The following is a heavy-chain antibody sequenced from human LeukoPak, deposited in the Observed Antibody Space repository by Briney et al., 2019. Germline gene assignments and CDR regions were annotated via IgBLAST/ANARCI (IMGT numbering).Heavy chain of an antibody. CDR1: GGSISSYY. J-gene: IGHJ4*02. CDR3: ARHVRSYGLPYYFGY. CDR2: IYYSGST. V-gene: IGHV4-59*08. D-gene: IGHD5-18*01. Sequence: SETLSLTCTVSGGSISSYYWSWIRQPPGKGLEWIGYIYYSGSTNYNPSLKSRVTISVDTSKNQFSLKLSSVTAADTAVYYCARHVRSYGLPYYFGYWGQGTLVTVSS.